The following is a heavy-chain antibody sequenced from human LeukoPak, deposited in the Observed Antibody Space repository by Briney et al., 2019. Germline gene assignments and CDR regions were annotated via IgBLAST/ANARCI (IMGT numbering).Heavy chain of an antibody. CDR3: TTDPLSITMVRGVFDY. V-gene: IGHV3-15*01. J-gene: IGHJ4*02. Sequence: PGGSLRLSCAASGFSFSKAWMNWVRQAPGKGLEWVGRIQSESDGGTAAYGAPVKGRVTISRDDSKSTLYLQMDSLQTEDTGVYYCTTDPLSITMVRGVFDYWGQGTLVTVS. CDR2: IQSESDGGTA. D-gene: IGHD3-10*01. CDR1: GFSFSKAW.